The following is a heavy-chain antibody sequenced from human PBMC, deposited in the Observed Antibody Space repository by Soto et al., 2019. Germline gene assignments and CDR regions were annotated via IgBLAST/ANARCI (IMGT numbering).Heavy chain of an antibody. V-gene: IGHV5-10-1*01. D-gene: IGHD2-2*02. Sequence: PGESLKISCEGSGYSFTSYWISWVRQMPGKGLEWMGRIDPSDSYTNYSPSFQGHVTISADKSISTAYLQWSSLKASDTAMYYCARRGYCSSTSCYTSNSFDPWGQGTLVTVSS. CDR2: IDPSDSYT. CDR3: ARRGYCSSTSCYTSNSFDP. CDR1: GYSFTSYW. J-gene: IGHJ5*02.